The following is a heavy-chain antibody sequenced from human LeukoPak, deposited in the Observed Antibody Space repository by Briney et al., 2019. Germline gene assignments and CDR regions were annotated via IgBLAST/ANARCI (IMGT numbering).Heavy chain of an antibody. J-gene: IGHJ3*02. CDR1: GYTFTGYY. CDR3: ARVEMAPIWVKWPAFDI. CDR2: INPNSGGT. V-gene: IGHV1-2*06. D-gene: IGHD5-24*01. Sequence: GASVKVSCKASGYTFTGYYMHWVRQAPGQGLEWMGRINPNSGGTNYAQKFQSRVTMTRDTSISTAYMELRRLRSDDTAVYYCARVEMAPIWVKWPAFDIWGQGTMVTVSS.